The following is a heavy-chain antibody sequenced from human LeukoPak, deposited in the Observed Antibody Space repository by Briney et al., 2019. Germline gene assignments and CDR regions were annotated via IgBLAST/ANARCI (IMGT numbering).Heavy chain of an antibody. CDR1: GFTVSSNY. CDR3: ARALTDFSVAAPLPYWFDP. CDR2: IYSGGST. Sequence: GGSLRLSCAASGFTVSSNYMSWVRQAPGKGLEWVSVIYSGGSTYYADSVKGRFTISRDNSKNTLYLQMNSLRAEDTAVYYCARALTDFSVAAPLPYWFDPWGQGTLVTVSS. D-gene: IGHD6-19*01. V-gene: IGHV3-66*01. J-gene: IGHJ5*02.